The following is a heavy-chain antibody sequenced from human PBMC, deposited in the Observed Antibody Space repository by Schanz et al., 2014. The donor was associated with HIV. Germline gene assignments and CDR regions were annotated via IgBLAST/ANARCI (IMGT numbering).Heavy chain of an antibody. Sequence: QVQLHQSGAGLLKPSETLSLTCAVYGGSFSGYYWSWVRQSPGKGLEWIGEISHSGNTNYNPSLGGRVSMSLDTSKNKFPVKIKSMTAADTAVYYCARGGILLLRGVSNWFDPWGQGTLVIVSS. D-gene: IGHD3-10*01. J-gene: IGHJ5*02. CDR1: GGSFSGYY. V-gene: IGHV4-34*01. CDR2: ISHSGNT. CDR3: ARGGILLLRGVSNWFDP.